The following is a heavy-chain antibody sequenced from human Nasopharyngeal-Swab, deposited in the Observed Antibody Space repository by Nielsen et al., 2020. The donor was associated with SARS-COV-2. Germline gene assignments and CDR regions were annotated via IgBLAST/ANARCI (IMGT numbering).Heavy chain of an antibody. CDR1: GFTFSSYA. V-gene: IGHV3-30-3*01. Sequence: GGSLRLSCAASGFTFSSYAMHWVRQAPGKGLEWVAVISYDGSNKYYADSVKGRFTISRDNSKNTLYLQMNSLRAEDTAVYYCARAFGGGHYYGMDVWGQGTTVTVSS. CDR2: ISYDGSNK. D-gene: IGHD3-10*01. CDR3: ARAFGGGHYYGMDV. J-gene: IGHJ6*02.